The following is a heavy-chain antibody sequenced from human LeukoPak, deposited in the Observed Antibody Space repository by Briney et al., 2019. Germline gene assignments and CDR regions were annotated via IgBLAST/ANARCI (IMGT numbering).Heavy chain of an antibody. D-gene: IGHD3-3*01. CDR3: AKDPYYDFWSGTLYFDY. CDR2: INGYGSST. J-gene: IGHJ4*02. Sequence: GGSLRLSCAASGFTFISYWMHWVRQAPGKGLVWVSRINGYGSSTDFADSVKGRFTISRDNAKNTLYLQMNSLRAEDTAVYYCAKDPYYDFWSGTLYFDYWGQGTLVTVSS. V-gene: IGHV3-74*01. CDR1: GFTFISYW.